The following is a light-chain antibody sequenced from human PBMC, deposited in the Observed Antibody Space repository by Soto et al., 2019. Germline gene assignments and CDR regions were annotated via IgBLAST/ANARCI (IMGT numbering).Light chain of an antibody. V-gene: IGLV3-1*01. CDR2: QDS. Sequence: SSELTQPPSVSVSPGQTASITCSGDKLGNKYVCWYQQKPGQSPVVVIYQDSKRPSGIPERFSGSNSGNTATLSTSGTQDMDEADYYCRAWDSSTGDVVFGGGTKVTVL. J-gene: IGLJ2*01. CDR1: KLGNKY. CDR3: RAWDSSTGDVV.